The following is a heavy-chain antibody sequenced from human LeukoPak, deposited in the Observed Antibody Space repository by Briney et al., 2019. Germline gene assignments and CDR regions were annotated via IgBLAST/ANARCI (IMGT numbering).Heavy chain of an antibody. CDR1: GFTFSTYA. CDR2: ISDTGGAT. Sequence: GGSLRLSCAAAGFTFSTYAMSWVRQAPGKGLEWVSSISDTGGATYYAESVKGRFTISRDNARNTFYLQLTSPRDEDTALYYCAKGGGSTFDNWGQGILVTVSS. V-gene: IGHV3-23*01. CDR3: AKGGGSTFDN. D-gene: IGHD3-10*01. J-gene: IGHJ4*02.